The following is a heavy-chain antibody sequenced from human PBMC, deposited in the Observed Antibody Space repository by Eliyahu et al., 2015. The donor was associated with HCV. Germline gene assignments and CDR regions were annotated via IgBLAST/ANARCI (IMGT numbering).Heavy chain of an antibody. CDR1: GGTFSSYA. D-gene: IGHD2-2*02. Sequence: QVQLVQSGAEVKKPGSSVKVSCKASGGTFSSYAISWGRQAPGQGLEWMGGIIPIFGTANYAQKFQGRVTITADESTSTAYMELSSLRSEDTAVYYCARDNLPSGQLRAATPAGYFDYWGQGTLVTVSS. V-gene: IGHV1-69*01. J-gene: IGHJ4*02. CDR2: IIPIFGTA. CDR3: ARDNLPSGQLRAATPAGYFDY.